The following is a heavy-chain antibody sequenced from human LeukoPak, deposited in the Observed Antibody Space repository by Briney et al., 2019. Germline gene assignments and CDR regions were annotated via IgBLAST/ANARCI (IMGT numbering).Heavy chain of an antibody. J-gene: IGHJ5*02. V-gene: IGHV4-39*07. D-gene: IGHD6-13*01. Sequence: SETLSLTCTVSGGSISSSSYYWGWIRQPPGKGLEWIGSIYYSGSTYYNPSPKSRVTISVDTSKNQFSLKLSSVTAADTAVYYCARESYSSSWYPWFDPWGQGTLVTVSS. CDR1: GGSISSSSYY. CDR3: ARESYSSSWYPWFDP. CDR2: IYYSGST.